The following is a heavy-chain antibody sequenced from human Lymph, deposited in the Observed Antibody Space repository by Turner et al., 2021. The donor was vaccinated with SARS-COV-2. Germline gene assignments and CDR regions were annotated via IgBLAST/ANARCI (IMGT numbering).Heavy chain of an antibody. CDR3: ARGSAGGDV. V-gene: IGHV3-33*01. Sequence: QVQLVESGGGVVQPGRSLRLSCAASRFTFSSYGMQWVRQAPGKGLDWVAFIWYDGSNKYYADSVKGRFTISRDNSKNTLYLQMNSLRAEDTAVYYCARGSAGGDVWGQGTTVTVSS. CDR2: IWYDGSNK. J-gene: IGHJ6*02. CDR1: RFTFSSYG. D-gene: IGHD6-13*01.